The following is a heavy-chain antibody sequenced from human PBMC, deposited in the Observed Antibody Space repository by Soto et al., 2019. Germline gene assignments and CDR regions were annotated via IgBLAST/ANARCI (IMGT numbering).Heavy chain of an antibody. CDR1: GFTFTSSA. CDR3: AEDRTYCGGDCYVD. V-gene: IGHV1-58*01. J-gene: IGHJ4*02. D-gene: IGHD2-21*02. CDR2: IVVGSGNT. Sequence: QMQLVQSGPEVKKPGTSVKVSCKASGFTFTSSAVQWVRQARGQRLEWIGWIVVGSGNTNYAQKFQERVTITRDMSTSTAYMELSSLRSEDTAVYYCAEDRTYCGGDCYVDWGQGPLVTVSS.